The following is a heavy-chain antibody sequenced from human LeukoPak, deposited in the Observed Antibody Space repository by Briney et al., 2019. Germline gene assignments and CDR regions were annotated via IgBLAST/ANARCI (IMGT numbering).Heavy chain of an antibody. Sequence: GGSLRLSCGASGFTFSRYAMSWVRQAPGKGLEWVSAISGSGGSTYYADSVKGRFTISRDNSKNTLYLQMNSLRAEDTAVYYCPKGMGSWYYYYYYMDVWGKGTTVTVSS. CDR2: ISGSGGST. CDR1: GFTFSRYA. CDR3: PKGMGSWYYYYYYMDV. J-gene: IGHJ6*03. D-gene: IGHD3-10*01. V-gene: IGHV3-23*01.